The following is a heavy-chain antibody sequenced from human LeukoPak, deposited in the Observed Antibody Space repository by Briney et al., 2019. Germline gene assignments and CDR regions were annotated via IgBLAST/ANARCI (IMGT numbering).Heavy chain of an antibody. CDR1: GGTFSSYA. CDR3: ARGGYYDSSSPFDY. CDR2: IIPIFGTA. V-gene: IGHV1-69*05. D-gene: IGHD3-22*01. J-gene: IGHJ4*02. Sequence: GASVKVSCKASGGTFSSYAISWVRQAPGQGLEWMGRIIPIFGTANYAQKFQGRVTITTDESTCTAYMELSSLRSEDTAVYYCARGGYYDSSSPFDYWGQGTLVTVSS.